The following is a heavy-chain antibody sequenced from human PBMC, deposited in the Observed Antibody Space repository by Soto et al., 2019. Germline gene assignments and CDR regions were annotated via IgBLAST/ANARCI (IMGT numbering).Heavy chain of an antibody. J-gene: IGHJ4*02. CDR3: AREAGIAAAGYDY. Sequence: ASVKVSCKASGYTFTGYYMHWVRQAPGQGLEWMGWINPSSGGTNYAQKFQGWVTMTRDTSISTAYMELSRLRSDDTAVYYCAREAGIAAAGYDYWGQGTLVTVSS. CDR1: GYTFTGYY. D-gene: IGHD6-13*01. V-gene: IGHV1-2*04. CDR2: INPSSGGT.